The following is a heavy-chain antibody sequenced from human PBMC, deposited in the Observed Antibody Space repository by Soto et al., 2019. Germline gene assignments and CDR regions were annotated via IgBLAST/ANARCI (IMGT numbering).Heavy chain of an antibody. V-gene: IGHV3-23*01. Sequence: GGSLRLSCAASGFTFSSYAMSWVRQAPGKGLEWVSAISGSGGSTYYADSVKGRFTISRDNSKNTLYLQMNSLRAEDTAVYYCAKMWGSSTYYDFWSGYYYFDYWGQGTLVTVSS. CDR3: AKMWGSSTYYDFWSGYYYFDY. CDR1: GFTFSSYA. CDR2: ISGSGGST. J-gene: IGHJ4*02. D-gene: IGHD3-3*01.